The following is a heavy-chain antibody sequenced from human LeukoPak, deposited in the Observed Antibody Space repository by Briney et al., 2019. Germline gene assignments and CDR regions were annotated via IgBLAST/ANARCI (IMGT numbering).Heavy chain of an antibody. Sequence: GGSLRLSCAASGFTFSSYGMHWVRQAPGKGLEWVAVIWYDGSNKYYADSVKGRFTISRDNSKNTLYLQMNSLRAEDTALYYCARGRDDSSGYNYYYYYMDVWGKGTTVTVSS. CDR1: GFTFSSYG. CDR3: ARGRDDSSGYNYYYYYMDV. CDR2: IWYDGSNK. V-gene: IGHV3-33*01. J-gene: IGHJ6*03. D-gene: IGHD3-22*01.